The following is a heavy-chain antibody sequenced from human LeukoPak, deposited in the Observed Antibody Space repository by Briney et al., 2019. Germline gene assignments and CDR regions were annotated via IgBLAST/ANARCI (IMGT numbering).Heavy chain of an antibody. V-gene: IGHV3-15*01. CDR3: TTGPDYDILTGRESN. D-gene: IGHD3-9*01. CDR2: IKSKTDGGTT. J-gene: IGHJ1*01. Sequence: GGSLRLSCAASGFTFSNAWMSWVRQAPGKGLEWVGRIKSKTDGGTTDYAAPVKGRFTISRDDSKNTLYLQMNSLKTEDTAVYYCTTGPDYDILTGRESNWGQGTLVTVSS. CDR1: GFTFSNAW.